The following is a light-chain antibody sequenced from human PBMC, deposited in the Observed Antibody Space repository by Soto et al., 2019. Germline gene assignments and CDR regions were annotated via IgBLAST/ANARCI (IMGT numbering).Light chain of an antibody. CDR2: GAS. CDR3: QQYGSSPMYP. Sequence: EIVLTQSPGTLSLSPGERATLSCRASQSVSGSYLAWYQQKPGQAARLLIYGASHRATGIPDRFTGSGSGTDFTLTITRLEPEDFAVYYCQQYGSSPMYPFGQGTKLQIK. CDR1: QSVSGSY. J-gene: IGKJ2*01. V-gene: IGKV3-20*01.